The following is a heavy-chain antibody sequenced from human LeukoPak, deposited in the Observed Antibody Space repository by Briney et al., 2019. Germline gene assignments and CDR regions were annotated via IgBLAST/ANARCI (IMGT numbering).Heavy chain of an antibody. D-gene: IGHD5-12*01. J-gene: IGHJ5*02. CDR2: ISAYNGNT. Sequence: ASVKVSCKPSGYTFTNYGFTWVRQAPGQGLEWMGWISAYNGNTNYARKLQGRVTMTRDTSTSTVYMELSSLRSEDTAVYYCAREKMDIVATCNWFDPWGQGTLVTVSS. CDR3: AREKMDIVATCNWFDP. V-gene: IGHV1-18*01. CDR1: GYTFTNYG.